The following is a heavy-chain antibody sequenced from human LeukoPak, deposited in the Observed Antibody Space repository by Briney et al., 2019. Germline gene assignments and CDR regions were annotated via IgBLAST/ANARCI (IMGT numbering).Heavy chain of an antibody. V-gene: IGHV1-46*01. D-gene: IGHD3-10*01. J-gene: IGHJ6*02. CDR3: ARDQYYYGSGSYYNAGMDV. CDR1: GYSFTSNY. Sequence: ASVKVSCKASGYSFTSNYIHWVRQAPGQGLEWMGMIYPRDGSTSYAQKFQGRVTMTRDTSTSTVYMELSSLRSEDTAVYYCARDQYYYGSGSYYNAGMDVWGQGTTVTVSS. CDR2: IYPRDGST.